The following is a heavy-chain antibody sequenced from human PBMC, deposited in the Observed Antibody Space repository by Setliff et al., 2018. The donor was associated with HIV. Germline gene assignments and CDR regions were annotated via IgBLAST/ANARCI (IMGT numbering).Heavy chain of an antibody. J-gene: IGHJ4*02. CDR3: ARHRAVAGANYFDF. V-gene: IGHV4-38-2*01. CDR2: IYQSGST. Sequence: SETLSLTCAVSGYSISSGYYWGWIRQPPGKGLEWIGCIYQSGSTYYNVSLKSRVIISVDTSKNQFSLKLNSVTAADTAIYYCARHRAVAGANYFDFWGQGTLVTVS. D-gene: IGHD6-19*01. CDR1: GYSISSGYY.